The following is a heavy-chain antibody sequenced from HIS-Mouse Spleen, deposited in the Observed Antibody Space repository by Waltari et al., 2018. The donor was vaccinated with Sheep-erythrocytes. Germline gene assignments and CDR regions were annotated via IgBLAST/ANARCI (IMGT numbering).Heavy chain of an antibody. J-gene: IGHJ4*02. Sequence: QVTLKESGPVLVKPTETLTLTCTVSGFSLSNARMGVSWIRQPPGKALEWLAHIFSNDEKSYSTSLKSRLTNSQYPSKSQVVLTMTNMDPVDTATYYCARITSYYDFWSTYNQDYFDYWGQGTLVTVSS. CDR3: ARITSYYDFWSTYNQDYFDY. CDR1: GFSLSNARMG. D-gene: IGHD3-3*01. CDR2: IFSNDEK. V-gene: IGHV2-26*01.